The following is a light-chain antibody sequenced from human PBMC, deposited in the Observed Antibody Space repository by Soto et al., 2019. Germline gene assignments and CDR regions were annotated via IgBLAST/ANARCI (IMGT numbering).Light chain of an antibody. V-gene: IGKV3-11*01. CDR1: QSVGRH. CDR3: QQRDNWPPLFT. CDR2: DAS. J-gene: IGKJ3*01. Sequence: EILLTQSPSTLSLSLGERATISCRASQSVGRHLAWYQQKVGQAPRLLIYDASNMATGIPARFTGSGSGTDFTLTISSLEPEDFAVYYCQQRDNWPPLFTFGPGTKVDFK.